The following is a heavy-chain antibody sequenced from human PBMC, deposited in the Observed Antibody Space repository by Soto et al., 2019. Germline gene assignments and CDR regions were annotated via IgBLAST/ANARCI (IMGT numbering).Heavy chain of an antibody. Sequence: ASVKVSCKASGYTFTSYFITWVRQAPGQGLEWMGWISAYNGNTNYAQMLQGRVTMTTDTSTATAYMEMRSLRSDDTAVYYCVRQNYYSGMDVWGQGTTVTVSS. CDR3: VRQNYYSGMDV. CDR2: ISAYNGNT. J-gene: IGHJ6*02. CDR1: GYTFTSYF. V-gene: IGHV1-18*01.